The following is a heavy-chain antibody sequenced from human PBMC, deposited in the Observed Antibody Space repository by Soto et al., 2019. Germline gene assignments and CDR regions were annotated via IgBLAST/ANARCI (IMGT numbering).Heavy chain of an antibody. J-gene: IGHJ3*02. Sequence: QVQLVQSGAEVKKPGSSVKVSCKASGGTFSSYAIIWVRQAPGQGLEWMGGIIPIFGTANYAQKFQGRVTISADESTSRACMELSSLRSEDTAVYYCAGHVLRFLDRAFDIWGQGTMVTVSS. CDR2: IIPIFGTA. CDR1: GGTFSSYA. D-gene: IGHD3-3*01. V-gene: IGHV1-69*01. CDR3: AGHVLRFLDRAFDI.